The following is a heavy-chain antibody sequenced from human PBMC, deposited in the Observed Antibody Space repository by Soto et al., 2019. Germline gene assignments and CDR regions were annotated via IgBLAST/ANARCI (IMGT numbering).Heavy chain of an antibody. CDR3: ARELVVVAATYYYYGIDG. D-gene: IGHD2-15*01. Sequence: ASVKVSCKASGYTFTGYYMHWVRQAPGQGLEWMGWINPNSGGTNYAKKFQGWVTMTRDTARSTAYMELSRLRSDDTAVYYCARELVVVAATYYYYGIDGWGQGTTVTVSS. J-gene: IGHJ6*02. CDR1: GYTFTGYY. V-gene: IGHV1-2*04. CDR2: INPNSGGT.